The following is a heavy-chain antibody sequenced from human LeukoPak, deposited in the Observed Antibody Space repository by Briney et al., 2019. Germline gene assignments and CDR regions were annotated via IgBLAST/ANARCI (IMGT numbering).Heavy chain of an antibody. CDR1: GFTFGDYA. V-gene: IGHV3-9*01. CDR3: AKDIGYCSSTSCPGGYYYGMDV. CDR2: ISWNSGSI. Sequence: GGSLRLSCAASGFTFGDYAMHWVRQAPGKGLEWVSGISWNSGSIGYADSVKGRFTISRDNAKNSLYLQMNSLRAEDTALYYCAKDIGYCSSTSCPGGYYYGMDVWGQGTTVTVSS. D-gene: IGHD2-2*01. J-gene: IGHJ6*02.